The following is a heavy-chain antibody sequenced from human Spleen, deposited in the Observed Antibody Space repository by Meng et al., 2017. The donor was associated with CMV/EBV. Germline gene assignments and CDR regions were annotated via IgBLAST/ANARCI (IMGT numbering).Heavy chain of an antibody. CDR2: ISYSGGAT. V-gene: IGHV3-23*01. CDR3: TDYDFWSGFPYLDF. Sequence: GGSLRLSCAASGFTFSSYWMHWVRQAPGKGLEWVAAISYSGGATDYADSVKGRFTISKDNSDNTLYLQMDSLRGEDTAVYYCTDYDFWSGFPYLDFWGQGTLVTVSS. CDR1: GFTFSSYW. D-gene: IGHD3-3*01. J-gene: IGHJ4*02.